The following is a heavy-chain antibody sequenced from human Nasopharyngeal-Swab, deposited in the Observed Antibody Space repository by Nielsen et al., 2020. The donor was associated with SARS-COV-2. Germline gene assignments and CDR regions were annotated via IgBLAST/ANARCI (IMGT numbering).Heavy chain of an antibody. CDR2: INTNTGNP. D-gene: IGHD4-17*01. V-gene: IGHV7-4-1*02. CDR1: GCTFTTYA. Sequence: ASVKVSCKASGCTFTTYAMNWVRQAPGQGLEWMGWINTNTGNPTYAQGFTGRFVFSLDTSVSTAYLQISSLKAEDTAVYYCARDLRTDAFDIWGEGTIVTVSS. J-gene: IGHJ3*02. CDR3: ARDLRTDAFDI.